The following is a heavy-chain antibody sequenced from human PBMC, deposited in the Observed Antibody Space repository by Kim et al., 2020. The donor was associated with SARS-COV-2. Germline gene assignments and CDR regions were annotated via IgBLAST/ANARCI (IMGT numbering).Heavy chain of an antibody. V-gene: IGHV3-7*05. CDR3: ARGDYYDSRWYGIDV. CDR1: GFTFSSYC. Sequence: GGSLRLSCAASGFTFSSYCMSWVRQAPGKGLEWVSNIKQDGSEKYYVDSVKGRFTISRDNAKNSLYLQMNSLRAEDTAVYYCARGDYYDSRWYGIDVWG. J-gene: IGHJ6*02. D-gene: IGHD3-22*01. CDR2: IKQDGSEK.